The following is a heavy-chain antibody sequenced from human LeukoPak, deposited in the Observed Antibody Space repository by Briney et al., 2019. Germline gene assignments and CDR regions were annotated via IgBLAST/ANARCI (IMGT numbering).Heavy chain of an antibody. V-gene: IGHV1-69*13. Sequence: SVKVSCKASGGTFSSYAISWVRQAPGQGLEWMGGIIPIFGTANYAQKFQGRVTITADESTSTAYMELSSLRSEDTAVYYCARALEMATIAVGFDIWGQGTMVTVSS. CDR2: IIPIFGTA. D-gene: IGHD5-24*01. J-gene: IGHJ3*02. CDR1: GGTFSSYA. CDR3: ARALEMATIAVGFDI.